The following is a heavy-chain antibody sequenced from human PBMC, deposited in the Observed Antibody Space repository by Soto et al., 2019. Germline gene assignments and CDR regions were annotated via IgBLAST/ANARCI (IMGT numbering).Heavy chain of an antibody. D-gene: IGHD5-18*01. CDR2: INPSGGST. Sequence: ASVKVSCKASGYTFTSYNMHWVRQAPGQGLEWMGIINPSGGSTSYAQKFQGRVTMTRDTSTSTVYMELSSLRSEDTAVYYCAREGYSYGPHYWGQGTLVTVSS. CDR1: GYTFTSYN. V-gene: IGHV1-46*01. CDR3: AREGYSYGPHY. J-gene: IGHJ4*02.